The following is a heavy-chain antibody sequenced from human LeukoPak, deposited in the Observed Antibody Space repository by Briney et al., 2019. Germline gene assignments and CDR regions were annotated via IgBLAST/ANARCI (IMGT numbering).Heavy chain of an antibody. Sequence: SQTLSLTCAISGDSFSSNSVTWTWLRQSPSRGLEWLGRTYCRSKWNNDYAGSMKSRITINPGTSKNQFSLQLNSVTPEDTAVYYCARLVGASWFDSWGQGTLVTVSS. V-gene: IGHV6-1*01. CDR2: TYCRSKWNN. CDR3: ARLVGASWFDS. CDR1: GDSFSSNSVT. D-gene: IGHD1-26*01. J-gene: IGHJ5*01.